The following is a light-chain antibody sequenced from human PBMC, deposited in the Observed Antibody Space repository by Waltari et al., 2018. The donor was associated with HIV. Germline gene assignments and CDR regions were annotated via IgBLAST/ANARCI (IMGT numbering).Light chain of an antibody. Sequence: QSALTQPASVFGSPGQSFTISCTGTSSDVVRYNYVSWYQQHPGKAPKLMIYDVSKRPSGVSNRFSGSKSGNTASLTISGLQAEDEADYYCSSYTSSSTYVFGTGTKVTVL. CDR1: SSDVVRYNY. V-gene: IGLV2-14*01. CDR2: DVS. CDR3: SSYTSSSTYV. J-gene: IGLJ1*01.